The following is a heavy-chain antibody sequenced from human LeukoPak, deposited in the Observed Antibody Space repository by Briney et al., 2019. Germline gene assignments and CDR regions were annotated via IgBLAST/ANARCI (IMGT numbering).Heavy chain of an antibody. V-gene: IGHV3-74*01. CDR1: GFTFSNYW. J-gene: IGHJ4*02. CDR3: ASASSHRIAAGGDY. CDR2: INSDGSSR. Sequence: GGSLRLSCAASGFTFSNYWMHWVRQAPGKGLVWVSRINSDGSSRNYADSVKGRFTISRDNAKNTLYLQMNSLSAEDTAVYYCASASSHRIAAGGDYWGQGTLVTVSS. D-gene: IGHD6-13*01.